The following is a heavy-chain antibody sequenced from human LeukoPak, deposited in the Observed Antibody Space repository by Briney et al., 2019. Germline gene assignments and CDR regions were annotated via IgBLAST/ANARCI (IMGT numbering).Heavy chain of an antibody. CDR3: ARGLYDILSGAWYFDL. J-gene: IGHJ2*01. CDR1: GGSFSGYY. CDR2: INHSGST. D-gene: IGHD3-9*01. V-gene: IGHV4-34*01. Sequence: SETLSLTCAVYGGSFSGYYWSWIRQPPGKGLEWIGEINHSGSTNYNPSLKSRVTISADTSKNQFSLKLSSVTAADTAVYYCARGLYDILSGAWYFDLWGRGTLATVSS.